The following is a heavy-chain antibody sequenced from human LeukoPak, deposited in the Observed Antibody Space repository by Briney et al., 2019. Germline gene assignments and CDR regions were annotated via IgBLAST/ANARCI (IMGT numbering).Heavy chain of an antibody. CDR1: GYIFTSYW. J-gene: IGHJ5*02. CDR3: ARLSRMGRWFDP. CDR2: IYPGDSDT. Sequence: GESLMISCQGSGYIFTSYWIGWVRQMPGKGLEWMGIIYPGDSDTRYSPPFQGQVTISADKAISTAYLQWSSLKASDTAMYYCARLSRMGRWFDPWGQGTLVTVSS. V-gene: IGHV5-51*01. D-gene: IGHD3-10*01.